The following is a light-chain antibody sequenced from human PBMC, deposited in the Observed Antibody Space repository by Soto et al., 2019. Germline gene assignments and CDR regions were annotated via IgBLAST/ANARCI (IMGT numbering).Light chain of an antibody. CDR2: AAS. Sequence: DIQMTQSPSSLSASVGDRVNITCRASQSITRCLNWFQQKPGKAPNLLIYAASSLHSGVPPRFSGAGSGTDFTLTISSLQPEDFATYYCQQTSRTPKTFGQGTKVDMK. CDR3: QQTSRTPKT. J-gene: IGKJ1*01. CDR1: QSITRC. V-gene: IGKV1-39*01.